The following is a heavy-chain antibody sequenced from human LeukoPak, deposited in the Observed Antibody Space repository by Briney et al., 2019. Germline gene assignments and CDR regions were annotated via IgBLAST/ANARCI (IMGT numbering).Heavy chain of an antibody. CDR1: GGSISSYY. Sequence: KTSETLSLTCTVSGGSISSYYWSWIRQPPGKGLEWIGYIYYSGSTNYNPSLKSRVTISVDTSKNQFSLKLSSVTAADTAVYYCAGSFSYDSSGSFDYWGQGTLVTVSS. D-gene: IGHD3-22*01. V-gene: IGHV4-59*08. CDR3: AGSFSYDSSGSFDY. J-gene: IGHJ4*02. CDR2: IYYSGST.